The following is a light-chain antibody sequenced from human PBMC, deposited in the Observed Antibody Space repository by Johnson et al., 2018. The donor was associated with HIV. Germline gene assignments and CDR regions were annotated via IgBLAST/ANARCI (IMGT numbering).Light chain of an antibody. CDR3: GKWDSSLSAYV. J-gene: IGLJ1*01. Sequence: QSVLTQPPSVSAAPGQKVTISCSGSSSNIGSHYVSWYQQVPGTAPRLVIYDTIKRHSGIPDRFSGSKSGTSATLGITGLQTGDEADYYCGKWDSSLSAYVFGTGTKDTGL. CDR1: SSNIGSHY. CDR2: DTI. V-gene: IGLV1-51*01.